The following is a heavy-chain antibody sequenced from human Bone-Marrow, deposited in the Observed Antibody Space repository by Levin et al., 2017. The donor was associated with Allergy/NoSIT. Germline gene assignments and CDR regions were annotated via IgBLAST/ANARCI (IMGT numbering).Heavy chain of an antibody. V-gene: IGHV3-48*01. D-gene: IGHD5-24*01. CDR3: AGLRSVAFDI. CDR2: ISSSSSTI. Sequence: GESLKISCAASGFTFSSYSMNWVRQAPGKGLEWVSYISSSSSTIYYADSVKGRFTISRDNAKNSLYLQMNSLRAEDTAVYYCAGLRSVAFDIWGQGTMVTVSS. CDR1: GFTFSSYS. J-gene: IGHJ3*02.